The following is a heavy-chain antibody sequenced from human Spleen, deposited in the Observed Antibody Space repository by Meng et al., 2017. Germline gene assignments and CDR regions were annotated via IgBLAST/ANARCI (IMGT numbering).Heavy chain of an antibody. Sequence: QLQLHESGSGLVKPSQTLSLTCAVSGGSISSGTYSWSWIRQPPGKGLEWIGYIYHSGSTFYNPSLKSRVTMSVDRSKTQSSLNLSSVTAADTAVYYCVRSSGWVRTGFDPWGQGTLVTVSS. CDR2: IYHSGST. D-gene: IGHD6-19*01. CDR3: VRSSGWVRTGFDP. J-gene: IGHJ5*02. V-gene: IGHV4-30-2*01. CDR1: GGSISSGTYS.